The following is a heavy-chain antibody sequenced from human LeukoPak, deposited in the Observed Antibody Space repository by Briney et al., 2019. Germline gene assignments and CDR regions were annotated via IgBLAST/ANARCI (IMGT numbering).Heavy chain of an antibody. CDR2: IYYSGSP. CDR3: ARLMYYHASGSYGMDV. J-gene: IGHJ6*02. V-gene: IGHV4-59*08. CDR1: GGSISSYY. Sequence: PSETLSLTCTVSGGSISSYYWGWIRQPPGKGLEGSGYIYYSGSPNYTPSLKSRVTILEDTSKNQFSLRLRSVPAADTAVYYCARLMYYHASGSYGMDVWGQGTTVTVSS. D-gene: IGHD3-10*01.